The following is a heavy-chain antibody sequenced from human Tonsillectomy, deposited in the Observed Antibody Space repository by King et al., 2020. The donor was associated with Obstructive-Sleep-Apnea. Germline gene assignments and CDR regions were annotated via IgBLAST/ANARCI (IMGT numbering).Heavy chain of an antibody. Sequence: VQLVESGGVVVQPGGSLRLSCAASGFTFDDYTMHWVRQAPGKGLEWVSLISWDGGSTYYADSVKGRFTISRDNSKNSLYLQMNSLRTEDTALYDCAKDIGYCSGGSCPHDAFDIWGQGTMVTVSS. CDR1: GFTFDDYT. V-gene: IGHV3-43*01. D-gene: IGHD2-15*01. CDR2: ISWDGGST. J-gene: IGHJ3*02. CDR3: AKDIGYCSGGSCPHDAFDI.